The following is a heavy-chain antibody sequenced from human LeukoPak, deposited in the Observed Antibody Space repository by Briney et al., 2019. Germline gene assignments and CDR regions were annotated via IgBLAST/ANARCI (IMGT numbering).Heavy chain of an antibody. CDR1: GGSISSYY. CDR3: ARQASITIFGVVPGYYFDY. Sequence: SETLSLTCTVSGGSISSYYWSWIRQPPRKGLEWIGYIYYSGSTNYNPSLKSRVTISVDTSKNQFSLKLSSVTAADTAVYYCARQASITIFGVVPGYYFDYWGQGTLVTVSS. D-gene: IGHD3-3*01. V-gene: IGHV4-59*08. J-gene: IGHJ4*02. CDR2: IYYSGST.